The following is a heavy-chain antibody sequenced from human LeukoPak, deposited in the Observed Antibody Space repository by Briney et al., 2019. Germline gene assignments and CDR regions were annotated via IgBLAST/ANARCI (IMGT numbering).Heavy chain of an antibody. J-gene: IGHJ3*02. Sequence: GRSLRLSCAASGFTFSSYAMHWVRQAPGKGLEWVAVISYDGSNKYYADSVKGRFTISRDNSKNTLYLQMNSLRAEDTAVYYCARVPTHPIVVVPAAIKDDAFDIWGQGTMVTVSS. CDR1: GFTFSSYA. V-gene: IGHV3-30*04. CDR3: ARVPTHPIVVVPAAIKDDAFDI. D-gene: IGHD2-2*01. CDR2: ISYDGSNK.